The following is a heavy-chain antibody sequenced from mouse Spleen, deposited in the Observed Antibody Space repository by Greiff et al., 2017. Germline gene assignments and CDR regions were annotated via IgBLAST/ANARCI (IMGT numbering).Heavy chain of an antibody. CDR1: GYTFTSYW. V-gene: IGHV1-61*01. J-gene: IGHJ4*01. CDR2: IYPSDSET. Sequence: QVQLQQPGAELVRPGSSVKLSCKASGYTFTSYWMDWVKQRPGQGLEWIGNIYPSDSETHYNQKFKDKATLTVDKSSSTAYMQLSSLTSEDSAVYYCARLTQHYYAMDYWGQGTSVTVSS. CDR3: ARLTQHYYAMDY.